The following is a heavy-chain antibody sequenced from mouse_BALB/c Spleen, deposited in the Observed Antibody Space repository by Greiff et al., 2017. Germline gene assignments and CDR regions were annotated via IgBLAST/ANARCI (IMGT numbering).Heavy chain of an antibody. J-gene: IGHJ2*01. V-gene: IGHV2-9*02. Sequence: VKLVESGPGLVAPSQSLSITCTVSGFSLTSYVVHWVRQPPGKGLEWLGVIWAGGSTNYNSALMSRLSISKDNSKSQVFLKMNSLQTDDTAMYYCARAYYGNSLFDYWGQGTTLTVAS. CDR2: IWAGGST. CDR1: GFSLTSYV. D-gene: IGHD2-10*01. CDR3: ARAYYGNSLFDY.